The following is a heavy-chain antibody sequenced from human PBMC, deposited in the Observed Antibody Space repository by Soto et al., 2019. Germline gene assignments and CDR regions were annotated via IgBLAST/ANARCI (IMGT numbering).Heavy chain of an antibody. CDR3: ARQDDKSGSTS. CDR1: GGSISTVSSY. Sequence: SETLSLTCTVSGGSISTVSSYWGWIRQPPGKGLEWIGSIYFIGSSYSNPSLKSRVTMSADTSNNQFSLKLSSVTAADTAVYFCARQDDKSGSTSWGQGTLVTVSS. J-gene: IGHJ4*02. CDR2: IYFIGSS. V-gene: IGHV4-39*01. D-gene: IGHD5-12*01.